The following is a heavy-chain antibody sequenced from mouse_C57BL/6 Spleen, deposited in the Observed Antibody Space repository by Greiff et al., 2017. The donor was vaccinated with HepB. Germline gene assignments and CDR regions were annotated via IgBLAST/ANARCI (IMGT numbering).Heavy chain of an antibody. J-gene: IGHJ1*03. V-gene: IGHV3-6*01. CDR3: ARKHGSTLYFDV. CDR1: GYSITSGYY. D-gene: IGHD1-1*01. Sequence: EVKLVESGPGLVKPSQSLSLTCSVTGYSITSGYYWNWIRQFPGNKLEWMGYISYDGSNNYNPSLKNRISITRDTSKNQFFLKLNSVTTEDTATYYCARKHGSTLYFDVWGTGTTVTVSS. CDR2: ISYDGSN.